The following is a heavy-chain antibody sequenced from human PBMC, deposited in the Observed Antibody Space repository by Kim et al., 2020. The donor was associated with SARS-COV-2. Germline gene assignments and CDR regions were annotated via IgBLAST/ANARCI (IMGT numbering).Heavy chain of an antibody. V-gene: IGHV4-34*01. CDR1: GGSFSGYY. J-gene: IGHJ6*02. Sequence: SETLSLTCAVYGGSFSGYYWSWIRQPPGKGLEWIGEINHSGSTNYNPSLKSRVTISVDTSKNQFSLKLSSVTAADTAVYYCARGVRYYYYYGMDVWGQGTKVTVSS. CDR3: ARGVRYYYYYGMDV. CDR2: INHSGST. D-gene: IGHD2-8*01.